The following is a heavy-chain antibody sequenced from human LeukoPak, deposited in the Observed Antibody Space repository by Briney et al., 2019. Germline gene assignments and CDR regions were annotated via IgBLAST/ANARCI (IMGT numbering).Heavy chain of an antibody. Sequence: SETLSLTCIVSGGSISSNYWNWIRQPPGKGLEWIGNIYYSGSTYYNPSLMSRVTISVDRSRNQFSLNLTSSNAADTAVYYCATSPKFGVVSDWGQGTLVTVSS. V-gene: IGHV4-59*01. CDR1: GGSISSNY. J-gene: IGHJ4*02. CDR2: IYYSGST. CDR3: ATSPKFGVVSD. D-gene: IGHD3-3*01.